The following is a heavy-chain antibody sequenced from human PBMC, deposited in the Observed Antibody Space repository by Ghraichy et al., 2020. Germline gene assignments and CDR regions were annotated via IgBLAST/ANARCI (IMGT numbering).Heavy chain of an antibody. CDR1: GFTFDDFG. Sequence: GSLRLSCAASGFTFDDFGMSWVRQAPGKGLELVSGINWNGGSTGYADSVKGRFTISRDNAKNSLYLQVNSPRAEDTAFYYCARVGYSSGWNDSFDIWGQGTMVTVSS. CDR2: INWNGGST. CDR3: ARVGYSSGWNDSFDI. V-gene: IGHV3-20*04. J-gene: IGHJ3*02. D-gene: IGHD6-19*01.